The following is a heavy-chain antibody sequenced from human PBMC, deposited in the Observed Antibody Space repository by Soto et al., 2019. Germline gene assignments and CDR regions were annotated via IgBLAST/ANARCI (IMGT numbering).Heavy chain of an antibody. Sequence: PGGSLRLSCAASGFTFSSYGMHWVRQAPGKGLEWVAVIWYDGNDKYHGDPVKGRFTISRDNSKDTLYLQMNSLRAEDTAVYYCARDSSSWDSFHYGMDVWGQGTSVTVSS. D-gene: IGHD6-13*01. CDR1: GFTFSSYG. CDR2: IWYDGNDK. CDR3: ARDSSSWDSFHYGMDV. V-gene: IGHV3-33*01. J-gene: IGHJ6*02.